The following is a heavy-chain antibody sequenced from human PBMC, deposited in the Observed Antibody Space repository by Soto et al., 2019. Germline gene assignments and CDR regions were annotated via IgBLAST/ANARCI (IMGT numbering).Heavy chain of an antibody. D-gene: IGHD3-16*01. Sequence: NPSETLSLTCSVSGADINTYSWTWIRQPAGKGLEWIGRIYTSASINYNPSLRGRVTISVDTSKNQFSLHLSSVTAADTAVYYCARHAAYDSVWGKSDGSDYWGQGTLVTVSS. CDR1: GADINTYS. CDR3: ARHAAYDSVWGKSDGSDY. J-gene: IGHJ4*02. V-gene: IGHV4-4*07. CDR2: IYTSASI.